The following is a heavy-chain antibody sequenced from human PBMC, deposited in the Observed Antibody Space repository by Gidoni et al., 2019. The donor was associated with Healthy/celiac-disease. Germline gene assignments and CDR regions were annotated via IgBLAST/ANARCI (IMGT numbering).Heavy chain of an antibody. Sequence: CAASGFTFSSYSMNWVRQAPGKGLEWVSSISSSSSYIYYADSVKGRFTIARDNAKNSLYLQMNSLRAEDTAVYYCAREIRRDYGGVLNAFDIWGQGTMVTVSS. CDR1: GFTFSSYS. CDR3: AREIRRDYGGVLNAFDI. J-gene: IGHJ3*02. D-gene: IGHD4-17*01. V-gene: IGHV3-21*01. CDR2: ISSSSSYI.